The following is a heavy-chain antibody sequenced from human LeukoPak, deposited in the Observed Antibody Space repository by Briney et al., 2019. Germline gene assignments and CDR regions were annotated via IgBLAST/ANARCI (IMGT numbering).Heavy chain of an antibody. V-gene: IGHV1-2*04. CDR3: ARARKKFRGVIIEVYFDY. J-gene: IGHJ4*02. Sequence: GASVKVSCKASGYTFTGYYMHWVRQAPGQGLEWMGWINPNSGGTNYAQKFQGWVTMTRDTSISTAYMELSRLRSDDTAVYYCARARKKFRGVIIEVYFDYWGQGTLVTVSS. CDR1: GYTFTGYY. D-gene: IGHD3-10*01. CDR2: INPNSGGT.